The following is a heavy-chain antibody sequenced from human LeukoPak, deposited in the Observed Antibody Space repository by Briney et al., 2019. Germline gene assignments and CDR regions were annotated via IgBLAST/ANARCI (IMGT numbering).Heavy chain of an antibody. CDR3: ATSDDAAGTS. D-gene: IGHD6-25*01. CDR1: GFRFSTFW. CDR2: INQNGGVK. Sequence: GGSLRLSCAASGFRFSTFWMSWVRQAPGKGLEWVANINQNGGVKHYVDSVKGRFTISRDNAKNSLYLQMTSLRADDTAVYYCATSDDAAGTSWGQGTLVTVSS. V-gene: IGHV3-7*03. J-gene: IGHJ5*02.